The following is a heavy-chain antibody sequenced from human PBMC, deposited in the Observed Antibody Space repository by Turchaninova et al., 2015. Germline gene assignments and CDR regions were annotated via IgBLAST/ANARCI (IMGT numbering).Heavy chain of an antibody. CDR1: GGSLSGYY. Sequence: QVQLQQWGAGLLKPSRTLSLTCGVSGGSLSGYYWMWVRQSPGKGLEWMGEVNHRGSTPYNPSLKPPLTMSVDTSTTHFSRTLGAVTAADTAVYYCSRGLRFSQWSNEILTYNFYGMDVWGQGTAVNVSS. J-gene: IGHJ6*02. V-gene: IGHV4-34*01. CDR3: SRGLRFSQWSNEILTYNFYGMDV. D-gene: IGHD3-3*01. CDR2: VNHRGST.